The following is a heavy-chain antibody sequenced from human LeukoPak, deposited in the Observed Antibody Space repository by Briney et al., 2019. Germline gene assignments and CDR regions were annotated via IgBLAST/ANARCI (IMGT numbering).Heavy chain of an antibody. CDR2: ISYDGSNK. CDR1: GFTFSSYA. V-gene: IGHV3-30*04. CDR3: ARRGASCYTVPCYFDY. Sequence: GGSLRLSCAASGFTFSSYATHWVRQAPGKGLEWVAVISYDGSNKYYADSVKGRFTISRDNSKNTLYLQTNSLRAEDTAVYYCARRGASCYTVPCYFDYWGQGTLVTVSS. D-gene: IGHD2-2*02. J-gene: IGHJ4*02.